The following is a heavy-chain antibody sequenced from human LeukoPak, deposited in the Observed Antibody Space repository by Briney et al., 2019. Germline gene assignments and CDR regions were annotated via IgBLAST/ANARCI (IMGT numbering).Heavy chain of an antibody. CDR2: SSAYNGNT. Sequence: ASVKVSCKASGYTFTSYGISWVRQAPGQGLEWMGWSSAYNGNTNYAQKLQGRVTMTTDTSTSTAYMELRSLRADDTAVYYGAKERKQQWQPFDYWGQGTLVTVSS. V-gene: IGHV1-18*01. CDR3: AKERKQQWQPFDY. J-gene: IGHJ4*02. D-gene: IGHD6-19*01. CDR1: GYTFTSYG.